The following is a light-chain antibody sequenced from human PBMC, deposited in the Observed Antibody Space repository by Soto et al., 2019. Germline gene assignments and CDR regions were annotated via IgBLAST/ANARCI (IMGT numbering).Light chain of an antibody. CDR2: STN. V-gene: IGLV7-43*01. Sequence: QAVVTQEPSLTVSPGGTVTLTCASSTGAVTSGYYPNWFQQKPGQAPRALIYSTNTKHSWTPARFSGSLLGGKAALTLSGVQPEDEAVYYCLLYSGTNWVFGGGTKLTVL. CDR1: TGAVTSGYY. J-gene: IGLJ3*02. CDR3: LLYSGTNWV.